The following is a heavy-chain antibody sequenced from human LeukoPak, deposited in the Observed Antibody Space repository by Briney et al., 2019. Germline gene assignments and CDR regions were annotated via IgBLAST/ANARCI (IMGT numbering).Heavy chain of an antibody. J-gene: IGHJ4*02. V-gene: IGHV4-59*08. D-gene: IGHD2-15*01. CDR3: ARLDCSADACYNY. CDR1: GDSTSSDY. Sequence: SETLSLTCNVSGDSTSSDYWSWIRQPPGKGLEWIGYINYSGRSSYNPALKSRVTISVDTSSNQVSLKLRSVTAADTAVYYCARLDCSADACYNYWGLGSLFTVSS. CDR2: INYSGRS.